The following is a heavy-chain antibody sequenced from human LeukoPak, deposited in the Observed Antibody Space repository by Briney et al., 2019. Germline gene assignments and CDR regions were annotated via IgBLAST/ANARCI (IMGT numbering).Heavy chain of an antibody. V-gene: IGHV4-34*01. CDR3: ARVPGIAAAGNWFDP. Sequence: SETLSLTCAVYGGSFSGYYWSWIRQPPGKGLEWIGEINHSGSTNYNPSLKSRVTISVDTSKNQFSLKLSSVTAADTAVYYCARVPGIAAAGNWFDPWGQGTLVTVSS. J-gene: IGHJ5*02. CDR2: INHSGST. D-gene: IGHD6-13*01. CDR1: GGSFSGYY.